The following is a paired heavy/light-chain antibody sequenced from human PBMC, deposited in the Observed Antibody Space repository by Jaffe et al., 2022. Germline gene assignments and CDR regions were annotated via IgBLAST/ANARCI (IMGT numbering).Heavy chain of an antibody. J-gene: IGHJ4*02. Sequence: QVQLVESGGGVVQPGRSLRLSCAASGFTFSSYGMHWVRQTPGKGLEWVAVISYDGNNKYFVDSVRGRFTISRDNSKNTLYLQMNSLRPEDTAIYYCVKKANGSSWSQPSDHWGQGTLVTVSS. V-gene: IGHV3-30*18. CDR2: ISYDGNNK. CDR3: VKKANGSSWSQPSDH. D-gene: IGHD6-19*01. CDR1: GFTFSSYG.
Light chain of an antibody. J-gene: IGKJ3*01. Sequence: DIQMTQSPSSLSASVGDRVTITCRARQGISNYLAWYQQKPEKVPKLLIYGASTLQSGVPSRFSGSGSGTDFTLTISSLQPEDVATYYCQKYNSAPFTFGPGTKVDLK. CDR1: QGISNY. CDR3: QKYNSAPFT. CDR2: GAS. V-gene: IGKV1-27*01.